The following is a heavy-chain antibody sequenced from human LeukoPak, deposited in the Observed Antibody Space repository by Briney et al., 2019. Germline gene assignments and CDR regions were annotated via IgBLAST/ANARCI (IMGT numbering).Heavy chain of an antibody. CDR1: GFTFSSYG. V-gene: IGHV3-30*18. D-gene: IGHD6-13*01. J-gene: IGHJ5*02. CDR3: AKGYGLQLVNNWFDP. CDR2: ISYDGSNK. Sequence: PGRSLRLSCAASGFTFSSYGMHWVRQAPGKGLEWVAVISYDGSNKLYADSVKGRFTISRDNSKNTLYLQINSLRAEDTAVYYCAKGYGLQLVNNWFDPWGQGTLVSVSS.